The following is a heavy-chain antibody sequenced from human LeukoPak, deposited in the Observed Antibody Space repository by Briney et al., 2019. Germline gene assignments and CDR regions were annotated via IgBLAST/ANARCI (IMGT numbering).Heavy chain of an antibody. Sequence: VRSLRLSCAASGLPFSSYAMHWVPQAPGKGLEWMVLISYDGSNEHYADSVKGRFTISRDNSKNTLYLQANSLRAEDTAVYYCAKSKFSCIGNNCYSPDYWGQGTLVTVSS. V-gene: IGHV3-30*18. J-gene: IGHJ4*02. CDR3: AKSKFSCIGNNCYSPDY. CDR2: ISYDGSNE. CDR1: GLPFSSYA. D-gene: IGHD2-15*01.